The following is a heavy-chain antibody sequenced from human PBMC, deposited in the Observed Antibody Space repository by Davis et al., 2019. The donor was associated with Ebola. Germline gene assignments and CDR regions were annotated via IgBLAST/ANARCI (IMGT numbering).Heavy chain of an antibody. J-gene: IGHJ4*02. Sequence: GESLKISCAASGFTFSSNGMHWARQAPGKGLEWLAVISYDGRNTYYADSVKGRFTISRDNSKSTLFLQMNSLKVEDTAVYYCASYQYFDSRPSYFWGQGTLVTVSS. V-gene: IGHV3-30*03. CDR2: ISYDGRNT. CDR1: GFTFSSNG. CDR3: ASYQYFDSRPSYF. D-gene: IGHD3-22*01.